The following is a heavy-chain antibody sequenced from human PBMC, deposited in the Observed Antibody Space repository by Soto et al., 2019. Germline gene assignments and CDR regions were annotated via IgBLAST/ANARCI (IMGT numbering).Heavy chain of an antibody. D-gene: IGHD6-13*01. Sequence: SVKVSCKASGGTFSSYAISWVRQAPGQGLEWMGGIIPIFGTANYAQKFQGRVTITADESTSTAYMELSSLRSEDTAVYYCARDRGTAAPLRGYYYGMDVWGQGTTVTVSS. V-gene: IGHV1-69*13. CDR2: IIPIFGTA. J-gene: IGHJ6*02. CDR3: ARDRGTAAPLRGYYYGMDV. CDR1: GGTFSSYA.